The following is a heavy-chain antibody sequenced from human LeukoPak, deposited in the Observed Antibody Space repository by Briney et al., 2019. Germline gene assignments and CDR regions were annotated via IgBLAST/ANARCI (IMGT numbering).Heavy chain of an antibody. CDR2: IIPIFGTA. CDR1: GGTFSSYA. J-gene: IGHJ6*02. CDR3: ARVGYCSGGSCYSPNNYYYYGIDV. V-gene: IGHV1-69*13. Sequence: ASVKVSCKASGGTFSSYAISWVRQAPGQGLEWMGGIIPIFGTANYAQKFQGRVTITADESTSTVYMELSSLRSEDTAVYYCARVGYCSGGSCYSPNNYYYYGIDVWGQGTTVTVSS. D-gene: IGHD2-15*01.